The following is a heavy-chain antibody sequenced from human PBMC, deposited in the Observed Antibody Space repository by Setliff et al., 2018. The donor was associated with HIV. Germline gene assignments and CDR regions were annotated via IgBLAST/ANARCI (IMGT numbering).Heavy chain of an antibody. D-gene: IGHD3-22*01. Sequence: ASVKVSCKASGGTFSSYAISWVRQAPGQGLEWMGGIIPIFGTANYAQKFQGRVTITTDESTGTSYMELSSLRSEDTAVYYCARDRGYYPNYFDYWGQGTLVTVSS. CDR3: ARDRGYYPNYFDY. CDR2: IIPIFGTA. V-gene: IGHV1-69*05. J-gene: IGHJ4*02. CDR1: GGTFSSYA.